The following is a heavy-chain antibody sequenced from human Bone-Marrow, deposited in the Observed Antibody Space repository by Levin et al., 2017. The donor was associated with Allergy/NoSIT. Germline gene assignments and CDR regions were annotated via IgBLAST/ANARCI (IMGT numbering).Heavy chain of an antibody. CDR3: SRDDFRPGPYFDY. D-gene: IGHD3/OR15-3a*01. V-gene: IGHV3-49*03. CDR2: IRKTGSGGTT. CDR1: GFTFGDYV. Sequence: GESLKISCTASGFTFGDYVVTWFRQAPGKGLEWVGFIRKTGSGGTTEFAASVKGRITMSRDESKSIDYLQMNSLKPADTAVYYCSRDDFRPGPYFDYWGQGTLVTVSS. J-gene: IGHJ4*02.